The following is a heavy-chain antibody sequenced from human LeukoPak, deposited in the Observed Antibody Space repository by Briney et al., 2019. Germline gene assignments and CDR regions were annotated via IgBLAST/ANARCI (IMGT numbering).Heavy chain of an antibody. J-gene: IGHJ6*02. CDR3: ARDPYYGSNSRYYYYYGMDV. D-gene: IGHD4-23*01. CDR2: ISSSGSYI. CDR1: GFTFSSYS. V-gene: IGHV3-21*01. Sequence: GGSLRLSCAASGFTFSSYSVNWVRQAPGRGLEWVSSISSSGSYIYYADSVKGRFTISRDNAKNSLYLQMNSLRAEDTAVYYCARDPYYGSNSRYYYYYGMDVWGQGTTVTVSS.